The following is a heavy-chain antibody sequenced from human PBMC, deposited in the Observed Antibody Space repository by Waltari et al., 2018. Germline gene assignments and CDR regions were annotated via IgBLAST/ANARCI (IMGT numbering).Heavy chain of an antibody. CDR3: AREGGTSGYSGFFDS. CDR2: ISYDGYSK. V-gene: IGHV3-30-3*01. J-gene: IGHJ4*02. D-gene: IGHD6-25*01. CDR1: AHSVINLS. Sequence: EAWGGVVPPVWPLIPSSAAPAHSVINLSIYWARRAPGKGLQWVAAISYDGYSKYYTDSVKGRFTIAADTSKTTVNLQMNSLSTEDTAVYYCAREGGTSGYSGFFDSWGPGTLVTVSS.